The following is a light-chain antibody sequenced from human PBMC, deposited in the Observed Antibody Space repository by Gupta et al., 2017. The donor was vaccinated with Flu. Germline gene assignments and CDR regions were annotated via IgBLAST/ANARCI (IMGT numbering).Light chain of an antibody. J-gene: IGKJ1*01. CDR1: QSLLYKNGKNY. CDR2: MGS. Sequence: DVVRTHSPLSLPVTPGEPASISCRSSQSLLYKNGKNYLDWYLKKPGQSPQLVIYMGSNRAPGVPDRFSGSGSGTDFTLKISRVEAEDVGVYYCMQGLQIPRTFGQGTKVEIK. V-gene: IGKV2-28*01. CDR3: MQGLQIPRT.